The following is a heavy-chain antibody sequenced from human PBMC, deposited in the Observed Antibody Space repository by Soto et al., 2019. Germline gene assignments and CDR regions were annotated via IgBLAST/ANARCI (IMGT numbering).Heavy chain of an antibody. Sequence: QVQLVQSGTEVKRPGASVNVSCQTSGYIFNRNGISWVRQAPGQGLEWMGGISPYNGDTNFAQKLQGRVTMTTDTSTRTVFMALRSLSSDDTAIYYCARLAPDGYFDYGGRGTLVTVSS. CDR3: ARLAPDGYFDY. J-gene: IGHJ4*02. CDR1: GYIFNRNG. CDR2: ISPYNGDT. D-gene: IGHD5-12*01. V-gene: IGHV1-18*01.